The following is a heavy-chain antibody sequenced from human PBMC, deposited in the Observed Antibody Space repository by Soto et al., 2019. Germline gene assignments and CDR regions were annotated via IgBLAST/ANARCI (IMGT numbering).Heavy chain of an antibody. V-gene: IGHV3-30*18. D-gene: IGHD1-26*01. CDR1: GFTFSSYG. CDR2: ISYDGSNK. Sequence: QVQLVESGGGVVQPGRSLRLSCAASGFTFSSYGMHWVRQAPGKGLEWVAVISYDGSNKYYADSVKGRFTISRDNSKNTLYLQMNSLRAEDTAVYYCANPRGVGATDFDYWGQGTLVTVSS. CDR3: ANPRGVGATDFDY. J-gene: IGHJ4*02.